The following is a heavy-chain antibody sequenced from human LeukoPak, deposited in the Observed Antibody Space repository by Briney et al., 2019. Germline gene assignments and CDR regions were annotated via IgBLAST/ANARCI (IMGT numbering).Heavy chain of an antibody. D-gene: IGHD3-22*01. CDR2: ISTYNGNT. V-gene: IGHV1-18*01. CDR1: GYSFSRYG. Sequence: GASVKVSCLASGYSFSRYGISWVRQAPGQGLEWMGWISTYNGNTNYAQKLQGRVTITTDTSTNTANMKMTRFSSNDTAVYYCARDFDSENSSGSGWFVPWGQGNLVTVSS. J-gene: IGHJ5*02. CDR3: ARDFDSENSSGSGWFVP.